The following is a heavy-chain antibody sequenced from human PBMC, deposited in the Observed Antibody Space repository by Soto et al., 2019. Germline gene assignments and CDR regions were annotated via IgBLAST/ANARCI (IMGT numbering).Heavy chain of an antibody. CDR2: INHSGST. V-gene: IGHV4-34*01. Sequence: SETLSLTCAVYGGSFSGYYWSWIRQPPGKGLEWIGEINHSGSTNYNPSLKSRVTISVDTSKNQFSLKLSSVTAADTAVYYCAREIGAGLGSYYGMDVSGQGTTVTVSS. CDR1: GGSFSGYY. CDR3: AREIGAGLGSYYGMDV. J-gene: IGHJ6*02. D-gene: IGHD6-13*01.